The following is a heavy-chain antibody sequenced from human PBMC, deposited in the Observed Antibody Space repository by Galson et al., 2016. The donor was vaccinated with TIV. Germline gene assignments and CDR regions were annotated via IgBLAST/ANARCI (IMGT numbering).Heavy chain of an antibody. CDR2: VSYDGRTK. CDR3: ARGELATTKIRFDY. J-gene: IGHJ4*02. D-gene: IGHD1-1*01. Sequence: SLRLSCAASGFTFSSYAMHWVRQAPGKGLEWVAIVSYDGRTKDDSDSVRGRFTISRDNSKNTLYLQMNSLRAEDTAMYYCARGELATTKIRFDYWGQGTLVTVSS. V-gene: IGHV3-30-3*01. CDR1: GFTFSSYA.